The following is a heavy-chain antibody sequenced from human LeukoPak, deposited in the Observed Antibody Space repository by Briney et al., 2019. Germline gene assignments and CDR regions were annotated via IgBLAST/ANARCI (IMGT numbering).Heavy chain of an antibody. CDR1: GGSISSYY. CDR3: ARVSTDYGDYEPNFDY. J-gene: IGHJ4*02. V-gene: IGHV4-59*01. Sequence: SETLSLTCTVSGGSISSYYWSWIRQPPGKGLEWIGYIYYSGSTNYNPSLKSRVTISVDTSKNHSSLKLSSVTAADTAVYYCARVSTDYGDYEPNFDYWGQGTLVTVSS. CDR2: IYYSGST. D-gene: IGHD4-17*01.